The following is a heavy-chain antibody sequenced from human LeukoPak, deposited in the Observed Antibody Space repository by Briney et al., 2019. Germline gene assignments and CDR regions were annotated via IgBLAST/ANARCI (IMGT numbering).Heavy chain of an antibody. Sequence: PGGSLRFSCAASGFTFSSYAMHWVRQAPGKGLEWVAVISYDGSNKYYADSVKGRFTISRDNSKNTLYLQMNSLRAEDTAVYYCARDPLHYYDSSGYLFDYWGQGTLVTVSS. CDR2: ISYDGSNK. V-gene: IGHV3-30*04. J-gene: IGHJ4*02. CDR3: ARDPLHYYDSSGYLFDY. D-gene: IGHD3-22*01. CDR1: GFTFSSYA.